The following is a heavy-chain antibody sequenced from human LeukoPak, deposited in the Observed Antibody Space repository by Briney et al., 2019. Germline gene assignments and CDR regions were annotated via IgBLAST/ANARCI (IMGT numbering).Heavy chain of an antibody. CDR2: ISWNSGSI. Sequence: PGRSLRLSCAASGFTFDDYAMHWVRQAPGKGLEGVSGISWNSGSIGYADSVKGRFTISRDNAKNSLYLQMNSLRAEDTALYYCAKDTQWELHGLDVWGKGTTVTVSS. CDR3: AKDTQWELHGLDV. J-gene: IGHJ6*04. CDR1: GFTFDDYA. V-gene: IGHV3-9*01. D-gene: IGHD1-26*01.